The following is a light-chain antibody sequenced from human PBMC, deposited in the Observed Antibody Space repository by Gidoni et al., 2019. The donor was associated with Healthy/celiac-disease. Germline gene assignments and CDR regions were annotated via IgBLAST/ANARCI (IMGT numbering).Light chain of an antibody. CDR1: QCISNY. CDR3: QQYNSYPLT. Sequence: DIQMTQSPSSLSASVGDRVTITCRASQCISNYLAWFQQKPGKPPKSLIHAASSLQSGVPSKFSGSGSGTDFTLTISSLQPEDFATYYCQQYNSYPLTFGGGTKVEIK. J-gene: IGKJ4*01. V-gene: IGKV1-16*02. CDR2: AAS.